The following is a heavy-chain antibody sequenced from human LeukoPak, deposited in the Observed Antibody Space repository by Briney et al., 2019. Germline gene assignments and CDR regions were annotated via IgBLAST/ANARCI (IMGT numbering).Heavy chain of an antibody. V-gene: IGHV3-30*04. Sequence: GGSLRLSCAASGFTFSSYAMHWVRQAPGKGLEWVAVISYDGSNKYYADSVKGRFTISRDNSKNTLYLQMNSLRAEDTAVYYCARDGGEQWLVHYLDYWGQGTPVTVSS. J-gene: IGHJ4*02. D-gene: IGHD6-19*01. CDR1: GFTFSSYA. CDR3: ARDGGEQWLVHYLDY. CDR2: ISYDGSNK.